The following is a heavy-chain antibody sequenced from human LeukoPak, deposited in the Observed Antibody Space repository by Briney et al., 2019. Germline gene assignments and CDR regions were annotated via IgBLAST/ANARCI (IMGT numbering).Heavy chain of an antibody. V-gene: IGHV3-21*01. CDR3: ARAQDIVVVPALFDP. CDR2: ISSSSSYI. D-gene: IGHD2-2*01. J-gene: IGHJ5*02. CDR1: GFTFSSYS. Sequence: GGSLRLSCAASGFTFSSYSMNWVRQAPGKGLEWVSSISSSSSYIYYADSVQGRFTISRDNAKNSLYLQMNSLRAEDTAVYYCARAQDIVVVPALFDPWGQGTLVTVSS.